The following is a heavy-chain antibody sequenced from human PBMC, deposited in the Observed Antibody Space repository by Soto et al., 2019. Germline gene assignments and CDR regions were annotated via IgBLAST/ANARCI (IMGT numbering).Heavy chain of an antibody. CDR2: ISYDGSNK. V-gene: IGHV3-30-3*01. D-gene: IGHD6-19*01. Sequence: QVQLVESGGGVVQPGRSLRLSCAASGFTFSSYAMHWVRQAPGKGLEWVAVISYDGSNKYYADSVKGRFTISRDNSKNTLYLQMNSLRDEDTAVYYCARAVAGKQLVSRYYYFDYWGLGTLVTVSS. CDR1: GFTFSSYA. J-gene: IGHJ4*02. CDR3: ARAVAGKQLVSRYYYFDY.